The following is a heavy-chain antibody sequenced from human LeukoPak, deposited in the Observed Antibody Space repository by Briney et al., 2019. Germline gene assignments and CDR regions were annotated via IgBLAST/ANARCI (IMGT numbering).Heavy chain of an antibody. CDR2: ISYDGSNK. J-gene: IGHJ6*03. V-gene: IGHV3-30*18. Sequence: GGSLRLSCAASGFTFSSYGMHWVRQAPGKGLEWVAVISYDGSNKYYADSVKGRFTISRDNSKNTLYLQMNSLRAEDTAVYYCAKEMSGSYYYYYYYYMDVWGKGTTVTVSS. CDR1: GFTFSSYG. D-gene: IGHD1-26*01. CDR3: AKEMSGSYYYYYYYYMDV.